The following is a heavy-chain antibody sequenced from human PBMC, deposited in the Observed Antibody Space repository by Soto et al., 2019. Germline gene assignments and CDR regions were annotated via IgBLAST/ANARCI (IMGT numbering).Heavy chain of an antibody. CDR3: ARVYDSSGYYAAFDI. CDR2: IYHSGST. D-gene: IGHD3-22*01. Sequence: QLQLQESGSGLVKPSQTLSLTCAVSGGSISSGGYSWSWIRQPPGKGLEWIGYIYHSGSTYYNPSLKSRVTISVDRSKNQFSLKLSSVTAADTAVYYCARVYDSSGYYAAFDIWGQGTMVTVSS. V-gene: IGHV4-30-2*01. J-gene: IGHJ3*02. CDR1: GGSISSGGYS.